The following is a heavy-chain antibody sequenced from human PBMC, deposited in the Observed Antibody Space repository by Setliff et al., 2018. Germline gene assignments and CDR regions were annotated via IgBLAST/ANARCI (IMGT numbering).Heavy chain of an antibody. CDR2: LFDGGSA. D-gene: IGHD3-3*01. Sequence: SETLSLTCAVSGYSISNGFYWGWIRQSPVKGLEWIGSLFDGGSAYYSPSLKSRASISLDASKNQFALKLTSATAADTAVYYCARDVFDFRTGQAGPWGQGTLVTVPQ. CDR1: GYSISNGFY. J-gene: IGHJ5*02. V-gene: IGHV4-38-2*02. CDR3: ARDVFDFRTGQAGP.